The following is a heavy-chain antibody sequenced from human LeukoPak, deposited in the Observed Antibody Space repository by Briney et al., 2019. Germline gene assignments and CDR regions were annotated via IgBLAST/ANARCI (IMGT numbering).Heavy chain of an antibody. V-gene: IGHV4-59*08. CDR2: VYYGGGT. CDR3: ARKREWSAPFDY. CDR1: GGPINSYY. J-gene: IGHJ4*02. D-gene: IGHD3-3*01. Sequence: SETLSLTCTVSGGPINSYYWSWIRQSPGRGLEWIGYVYYGGGTNYNPSLKSRAAMSVDKSQNQFSLRLNSVTAADTAIYYCARKREWSAPFDYWGQGRLVTVSS.